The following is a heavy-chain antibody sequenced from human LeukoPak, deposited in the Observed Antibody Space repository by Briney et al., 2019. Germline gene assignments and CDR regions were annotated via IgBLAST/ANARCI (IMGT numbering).Heavy chain of an antibody. J-gene: IGHJ6*02. CDR2: IYYSGST. V-gene: IGHV4-30-4*01. CDR1: GGSISSGDYS. D-gene: IGHD1-26*01. Sequence: KSSETLSLTCTVSGGSISSGDYSWSWIRQPPGKSLEWIGYIYYSGSTYYNPSLKSRVTISVDTSKNQFSLKLSSVTAAGTAVYYCARDLGALYGMDFWGQGTTVTVSS. CDR3: ARDLGALYGMDF.